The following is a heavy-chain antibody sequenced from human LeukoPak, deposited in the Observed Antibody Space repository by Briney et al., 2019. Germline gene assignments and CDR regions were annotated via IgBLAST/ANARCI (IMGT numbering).Heavy chain of an antibody. CDR2: IIPILGIA. CDR3: ARDDYYDAFDI. Sequence: SVKVSCKASGGTFSSYAISWVRQAPGQGLEWMGRIIPILGIANYAQKFQGRVTITADKSTSTAYMELSSLRSEDTVVYYCARDDYYDAFDIWGQGTMVTVSS. V-gene: IGHV1-69*04. J-gene: IGHJ3*02. D-gene: IGHD3-10*01. CDR1: GGTFSSYA.